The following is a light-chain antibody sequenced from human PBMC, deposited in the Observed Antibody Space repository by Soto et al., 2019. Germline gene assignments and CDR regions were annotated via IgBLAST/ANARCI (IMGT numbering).Light chain of an antibody. CDR2: GAS. V-gene: IGKV3-15*01. J-gene: IGKJ1*01. Sequence: EIVMTQSPATLSVSPGERATLSCRASQNIENHLAWYRQTPGQAPRLLIHGASTRATGIPTRFSGSGSGTEFTLTISRLAPDDFAVYYCQQYGSSPPWTFGQGTKV. CDR1: QNIENH. CDR3: QQYGSSPPWT.